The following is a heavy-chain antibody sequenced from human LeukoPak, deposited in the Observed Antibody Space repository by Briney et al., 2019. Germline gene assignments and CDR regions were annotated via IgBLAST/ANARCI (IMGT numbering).Heavy chain of an antibody. CDR3: ARAILPDGSGSCYFDY. V-gene: IGHV3-48*02. D-gene: IGHD3-10*01. J-gene: IGHJ4*02. Sequence: PGGSLRLSCAASGFTFSSYAMHWVRQAPGKGLEWVSYISSSSSTMYYADSVKSRFTISRDNAKNSLYLQMNSLRDEDTAVYYCARAILPDGSGSCYFDYWGQGTLVTVSS. CDR1: GFTFSSYA. CDR2: ISSSSSTM.